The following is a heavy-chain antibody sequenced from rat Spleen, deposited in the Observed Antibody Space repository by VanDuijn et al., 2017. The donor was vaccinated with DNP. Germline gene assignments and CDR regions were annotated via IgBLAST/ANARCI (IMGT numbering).Heavy chain of an antibody. CDR3: IRWNSGHFDY. CDR1: GFTFSHYY. Sequence: EVQLVESGGGLVQPGKSLKLSCAASGFTFSHYYMAWFRQAPTKGLEWVAYIGSDGYAPYYGDSVKGRFTISRDNAKSTLYLQMNSLRSEDMATYYCIRWNSGHFDYWGQGVMVTVSS. V-gene: IGHV5-22*01. J-gene: IGHJ2*01. CDR2: IGSDGYAP. D-gene: IGHD4-3*01.